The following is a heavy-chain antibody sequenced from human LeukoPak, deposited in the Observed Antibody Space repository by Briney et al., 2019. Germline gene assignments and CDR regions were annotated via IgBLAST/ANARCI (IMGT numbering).Heavy chain of an antibody. CDR3: ARAYSNYPYYYYYGMDV. D-gene: IGHD4-4*01. J-gene: IGHJ6*02. CDR1: GFSFRNYA. Sequence: PGGSLRLSCVASGFSFRNYAIHWVRQAPGKGLEYVSVINTDGRITYYADSVKGRFTISRDNSKNTVYLQMGSLRGEDMAVYYCARAYSNYPYYYYYGMDVWGQGTTVTVSS. CDR2: INTDGRIT. V-gene: IGHV3-64*02.